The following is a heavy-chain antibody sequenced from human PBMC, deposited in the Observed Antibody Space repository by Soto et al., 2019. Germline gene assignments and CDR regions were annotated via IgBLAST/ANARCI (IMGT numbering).Heavy chain of an antibody. V-gene: IGHV3-15*01. CDR2: IKSKADGGTT. J-gene: IGHJ1*01. CDR3: TPRVDIGGYYPGYLQH. CDR1: GFTFSNAW. D-gene: IGHD3-22*01. Sequence: VQVVESGGGLVKPGGSLRLSCAASGFTFSNAWMSWVRQAQGKGLEWVGRIKSKADGGTTDYAAPVKGRFTISRDNSKDTLYLRMKSLKIEDTAVYYWTPRVDIGGYYPGYLQHWGQGALVTVSS.